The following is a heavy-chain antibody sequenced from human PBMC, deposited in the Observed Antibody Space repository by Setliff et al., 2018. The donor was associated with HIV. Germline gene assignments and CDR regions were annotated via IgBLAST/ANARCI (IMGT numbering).Heavy chain of an antibody. D-gene: IGHD2-21*01. J-gene: IGHJ3*01. Sequence: PGGSLRLSCAASGFTFSNAWMNWVRQAPGKGLEWVARIKSKTDGGATDYAAPVKGRFTISRDDSENTLYLQMISLRVEDTALYYCVKDNWAKGEMEDAFDVWGQGTMVTVSS. CDR3: VKDNWAKGEMEDAFDV. V-gene: IGHV3-15*01. CDR2: IKSKTDGGAT. CDR1: GFTFSNAW.